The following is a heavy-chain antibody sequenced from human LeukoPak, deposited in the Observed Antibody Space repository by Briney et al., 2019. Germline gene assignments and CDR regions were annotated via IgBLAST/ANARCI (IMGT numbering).Heavy chain of an antibody. CDR1: GYTFTAQY. J-gene: IGHJ4*02. V-gene: IGHV1-2*06. CDR3: ASGTTERIDY. D-gene: IGHD1-1*01. Sequence: ASVKVSCKASGYTFTAQYMHWVRQAPGQGLEWMGRINPSSGGTNYVQKFQGRVTTTRDTSVTTAYMELTSLRSDDTAVYYCASGTTERIDYWGQGTLVTVSS. CDR2: INPSSGGT.